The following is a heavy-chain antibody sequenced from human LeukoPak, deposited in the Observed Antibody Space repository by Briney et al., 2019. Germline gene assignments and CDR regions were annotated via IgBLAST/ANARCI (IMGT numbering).Heavy chain of an antibody. CDR2: LGTSGSYI. J-gene: IGHJ5*02. CDR1: GFIVNDFD. D-gene: IGHD3-3*01. CDR3: ARGNYDFAYDP. Sequence: TGGSLRLSCAAAGFIVNDFDMNWGRQAPGKVLELVSSLGTSGSYIHYADSVKGRFTISRDAGNNSLYLQLDSLTVEDTAVYFCARGNYDFAYDPWGQGTLVTVSS. V-gene: IGHV3-21*01.